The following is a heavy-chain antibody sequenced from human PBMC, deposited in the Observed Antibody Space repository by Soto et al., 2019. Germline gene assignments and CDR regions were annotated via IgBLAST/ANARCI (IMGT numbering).Heavy chain of an antibody. V-gene: IGHV2-5*02. D-gene: IGHD1-26*01. CDR1: GFSLSTTGVG. J-gene: IGHJ4*02. CDR3: AHLSGPYGTRY. CDR2: IYWDDHK. Sequence: QITLKESGPTLVKPTQTLTLTCTFSGFSLSTTGVGVGWIRQPPGKALEWLALIYWDDHKRYSTSLKGRLTLTKGTAKSQVLLTVTNMDRVDTDEYFCAHLSGPYGTRYCRQGTLPTVSS.